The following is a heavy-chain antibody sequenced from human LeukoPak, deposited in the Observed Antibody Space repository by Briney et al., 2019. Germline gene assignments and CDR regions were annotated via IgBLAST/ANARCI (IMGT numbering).Heavy chain of an antibody. CDR1: GGSFSGYY. Sequence: SETLSLTCAVYGGSFSGYYWSWIRQPPGKGLEWIGEINHSGSTNYNPSLKSRVTISVDTSKNQFSLKLSSVTAADTAVYYCARGPPEYCSSTSCYGLDHWGQGTLVTVSS. CDR2: INHSGST. V-gene: IGHV4-34*01. CDR3: ARGPPEYCSSTSCYGLDH. J-gene: IGHJ4*02. D-gene: IGHD2-2*01.